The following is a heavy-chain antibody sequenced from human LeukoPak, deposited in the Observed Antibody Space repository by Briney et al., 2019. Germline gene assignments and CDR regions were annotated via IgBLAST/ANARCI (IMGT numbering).Heavy chain of an antibody. CDR2: IYYIGST. J-gene: IGHJ5*02. V-gene: IGHV4-59*01. CDR1: GGSISNYY. Sequence: PSETPFLTCTVSGGSISNYYWNWIRQPPGRGLEWIGYIYYIGSTNYNPSLKSRVTISVDTSKNQFSLKLNSVTAADAAVYYCARGGLFSTDNWFDPWGQGTLVTVSS. CDR3: ARGGLFSTDNWFDP. D-gene: IGHD3-9*01.